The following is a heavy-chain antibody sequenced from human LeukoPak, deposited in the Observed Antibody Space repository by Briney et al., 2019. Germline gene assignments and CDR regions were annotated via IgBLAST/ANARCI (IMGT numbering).Heavy chain of an antibody. J-gene: IGHJ5*02. D-gene: IGHD6-19*01. CDR3: ARDREQWLVDNWFDP. V-gene: IGHV3-7*01. CDR2: IKQDGSEK. CDR1: GMTFKNYW. Sequence: PGGSLRLSCAVSGMTFKNYWMSWFRQAPGKGLEWVANIKQDGSEKYYVDSVKGRFTISRDNAKNSLYLQMNSLRAEDTAVYYCARDREQWLVDNWFDPWGQGTLVTVSS.